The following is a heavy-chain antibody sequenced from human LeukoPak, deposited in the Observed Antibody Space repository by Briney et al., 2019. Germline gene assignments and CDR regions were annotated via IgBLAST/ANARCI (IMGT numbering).Heavy chain of an antibody. CDR1: GYTFTGYY. V-gene: IGHV1-2*02. J-gene: IGHJ6*02. CDR2: INPNSGGT. CDR3: ARCDSSGYYYRYYYYGMDV. D-gene: IGHD3-22*01. Sequence: ASVKVSCKASGYTFTGYYMHWVRQAPGQGLEGMGWINPNSGGTNYAQKFQGRVTMTRDTSISTAYMALSRLRSDDTAVYYCARCDSSGYYYRYYYYGMDVWGQGTTVTVSS.